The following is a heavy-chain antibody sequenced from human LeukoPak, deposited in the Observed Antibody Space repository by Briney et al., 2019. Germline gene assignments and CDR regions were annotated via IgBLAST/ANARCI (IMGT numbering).Heavy chain of an antibody. D-gene: IGHD3-10*01. CDR3: AKGMAYGSGSYHTLLYMDV. J-gene: IGHJ6*03. CDR2: ISYDGSNK. CDR1: GFTFSSYA. Sequence: GGSLRLSCAASGFTFSSYAMHWVRQAPGKGLEWVAVISYDGSNKYYADSVKGRFTISRDNSKNTLYLQMNSLRAEDTAVYYCAKGMAYGSGSYHTLLYMDVWGKGTTVTVSS. V-gene: IGHV3-30-3*01.